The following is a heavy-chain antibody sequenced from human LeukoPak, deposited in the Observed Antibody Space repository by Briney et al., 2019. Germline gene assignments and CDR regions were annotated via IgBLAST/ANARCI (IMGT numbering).Heavy chain of an antibody. J-gene: IGHJ4*02. V-gene: IGHV3-30-3*01. CDR3: ARTTREYQLLYYFDY. Sequence: GGSLRLSCAASGFTFSSYAMHWVRQAPGKGLEWVAVISYDGSNKYYADSVKGRFTISRDKSKNTLYLQMNSLRAEDTAVYYCARTTREYQLLYYFDYWGQGTLVTVSS. CDR1: GFTFSSYA. CDR2: ISYDGSNK. D-gene: IGHD2-2*01.